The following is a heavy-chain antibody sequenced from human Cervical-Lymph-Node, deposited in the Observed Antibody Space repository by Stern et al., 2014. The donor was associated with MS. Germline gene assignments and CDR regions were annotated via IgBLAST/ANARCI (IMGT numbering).Heavy chain of an antibody. CDR2: IWYDGIKK. CDR1: GFRFSNFG. J-gene: IGHJ4*02. Sequence: QVQLVESGGGVVQPGRSLRLSCASSGFRFSNFGFHWVRQAPGKGLEWLTVIWYDGIKKYYADSVKGRFTISRDNSKNTLYLQMKSLRVEDTAIYYCAREAGNGYNKIDVWGKGTVVTVSP. D-gene: IGHD5-24*01. CDR3: AREAGNGYNKIDV. V-gene: IGHV3-33*01.